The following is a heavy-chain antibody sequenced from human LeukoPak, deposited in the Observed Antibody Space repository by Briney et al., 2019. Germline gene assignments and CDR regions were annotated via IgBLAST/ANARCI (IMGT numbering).Heavy chain of an antibody. CDR3: ASTEYYYGSGSYVFDWYFDL. CDR1: GGSISSSNW. V-gene: IGHV4-4*02. J-gene: IGHJ2*01. Sequence: SGTLSLTCAVSGGSISSSNWWSWVRPPPGKGLEWIGEIYHSGSTNYNPSLKSRVTISVDKSKNQFSLKLSSVTAADTAVYYCASTEYYYGSGSYVFDWYFDLWGRGTLVTVSS. D-gene: IGHD3-10*01. CDR2: IYHSGST.